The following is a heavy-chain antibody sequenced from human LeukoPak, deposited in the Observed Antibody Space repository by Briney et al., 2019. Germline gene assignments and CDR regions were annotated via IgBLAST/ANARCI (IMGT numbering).Heavy chain of an antibody. J-gene: IGHJ4*02. CDR2: IYYSGST. CDR3: ASMCTNGVCYTDH. D-gene: IGHD2-8*01. CDR1: GGSISSGGYY. V-gene: IGHV4-31*03. Sequence: SETLSLTCTVSGGSISSGGYYWSWIRQHPGKGLEWIGYIYYSGSTYYNPSLKSRVTISVDTSKNQFSLKLSSVTAADTAVYYCASMCTNGVCYTDHWGQGTLVTVSS.